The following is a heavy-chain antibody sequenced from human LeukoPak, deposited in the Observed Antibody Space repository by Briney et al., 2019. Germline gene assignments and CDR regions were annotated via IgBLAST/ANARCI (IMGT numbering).Heavy chain of an antibody. CDR3: TRGFSYGYY. Sequence: GGSLRLSCTSSGFTFGDYALNWFRQAPGKGLEWVAFIRSKTYGGKTEYAASGKGRFTISRDDTTSNGYLQMNSLKTEDTAVYYSTRGFSYGYYGRQGTLVTVSS. CDR2: IRSKTYGGKT. V-gene: IGHV3-49*03. CDR1: GFTFGDYA. D-gene: IGHD5-18*01. J-gene: IGHJ4*02.